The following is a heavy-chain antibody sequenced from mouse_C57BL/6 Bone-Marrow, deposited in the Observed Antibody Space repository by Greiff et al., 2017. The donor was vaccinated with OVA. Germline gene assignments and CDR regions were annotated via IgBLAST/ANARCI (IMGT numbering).Heavy chain of an antibody. Sequence: VQVVESGPELVKPGASVKISCKASGYAFSSSWMNWVKQRPGKGLEWIGRLYPGDGDTNYNGKFKGKATLTADKSSSTAYMQLSSLTSGDSAVYFCARWDYYGSLYYFDYWGQGTTLTVSS. J-gene: IGHJ2*01. D-gene: IGHD1-1*01. V-gene: IGHV1-82*01. CDR3: ARWDYYGSLYYFDY. CDR1: GYAFSSSW. CDR2: LYPGDGDT.